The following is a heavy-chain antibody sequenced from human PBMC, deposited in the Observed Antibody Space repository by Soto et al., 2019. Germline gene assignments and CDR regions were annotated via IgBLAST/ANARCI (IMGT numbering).Heavy chain of an antibody. CDR2: VYFTGST. V-gene: IGHV4-31*03. CDR1: GEYIGDTWYY. CDR3: AKFFYGDYVAGWAP. D-gene: IGHD4-17*01. J-gene: IGHJ5*02. Sequence: TLSLTCTVAGEYIGDTWYYCDWIRQHPGKGLEWIGNVYFTGSTRYNPSLQSRVNISVDTSKNQFSLKVTSVTDADTAVYFCAKFFYGDYVAGWAPRGRGTAVPVS.